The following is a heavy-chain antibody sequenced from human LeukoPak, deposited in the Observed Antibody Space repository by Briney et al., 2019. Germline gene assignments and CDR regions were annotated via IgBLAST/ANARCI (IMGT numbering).Heavy chain of an antibody. CDR2: ISFINVHI. D-gene: IGHD6-13*01. Sequence: GGSLRLSCAASGFTFSSYNMNWVRQAPGKGLEWVSYISFINVHIYYADSVRGRFTISRDNAKKTMFLQMNSLTAEDTAVYYCARDLIQQQLDLGAFDLWGQGTMVTVSS. J-gene: IGHJ3*01. V-gene: IGHV3-21*01. CDR3: ARDLIQQQLDLGAFDL. CDR1: GFTFSSYN.